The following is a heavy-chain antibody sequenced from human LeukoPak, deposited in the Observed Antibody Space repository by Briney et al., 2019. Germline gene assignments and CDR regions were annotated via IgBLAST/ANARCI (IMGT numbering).Heavy chain of an antibody. CDR2: ICSRGAYI. D-gene: IGHD4-17*01. Sequence: RGSLRLSCAVSGVTFCSDTMNWGCPAPGRGLGSGSSICSRGAYIYTAQSVRGRFTISRENAKNSVFLDMDSLRAEDTAVYYCDPPGADSGLPLDVWGNGTAVTVSS. CDR1: GVTFCSDT. J-gene: IGHJ6*04. V-gene: IGHV3-21*01. CDR3: DPPGADSGLPLDV.